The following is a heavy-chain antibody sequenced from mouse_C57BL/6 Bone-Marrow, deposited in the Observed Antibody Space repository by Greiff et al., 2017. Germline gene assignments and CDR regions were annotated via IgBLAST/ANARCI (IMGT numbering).Heavy chain of an antibody. V-gene: IGHV1-64*01. J-gene: IGHJ2*01. D-gene: IGHD1-1*01. CDR1: GYTFTSYW. Sequence: QVQLKQPGAELVKPGASVKLSCKASGYTFTSYWMHWVKQRPGQGLEWIGMIHPNSGSTNYNEKFKSKATLTVDKSSSTAYMQRSSLTSEDSAVYYCARWYYGSRDYWGQGTTLTVSS. CDR2: IHPNSGST. CDR3: ARWYYGSRDY.